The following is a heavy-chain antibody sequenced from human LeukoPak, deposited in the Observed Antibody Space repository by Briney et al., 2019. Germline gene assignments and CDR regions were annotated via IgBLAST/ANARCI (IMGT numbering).Heavy chain of an antibody. J-gene: IGHJ4*02. CDR2: INPNSGGT. Sequence: ASVKVSCKASGCTFTGYYMHLVRQAPGQGLDWMGWINPNSGGTNYTQKFQGRVTMTRDTSISTAYMELSRLRSDDTAVYYCAREYSSRSSNLYGVLGDWGQGTLVTVSS. CDR3: AREYSSRSSNLYGVLGD. D-gene: IGHD6-13*01. CDR1: GCTFTGYY. V-gene: IGHV1-2*02.